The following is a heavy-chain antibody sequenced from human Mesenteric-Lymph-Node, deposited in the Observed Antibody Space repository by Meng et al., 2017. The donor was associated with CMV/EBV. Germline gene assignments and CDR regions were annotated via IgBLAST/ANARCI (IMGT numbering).Heavy chain of an antibody. D-gene: IGHD1-1*01. CDR1: GYTFTSYD. J-gene: IGHJ6*02. Sequence: ASVKVSCKASGYTFTSYDINWVRQATGQGLEWMGWMNPNSGNTGYAQKFQGRVTITRNTSISTAYTELSSLRSEDTAVYYCARLEPQTGSLGGMDVWGQGTTVTVSS. CDR3: ARLEPQTGSLGGMDV. CDR2: MNPNSGNT. V-gene: IGHV1-8*03.